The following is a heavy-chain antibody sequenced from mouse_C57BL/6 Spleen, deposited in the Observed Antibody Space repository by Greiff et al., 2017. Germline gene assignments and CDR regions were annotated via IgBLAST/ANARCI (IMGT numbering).Heavy chain of an antibody. CDR3: ARSPNYYDYDGYVDV. V-gene: IGHV1-18*01. CDR1: GYTFTDYN. J-gene: IGHJ1*03. CDR2: INPNNGGT. D-gene: IGHD2-4*01. Sequence: EVQLQQSGPELVKPGASVKIPCKASGYTFTDYNMDWVKQSHGKSLEWIGDINPNNGGTIYNQKFKGKATLTVDKSSSTAYMELRSLTSEDTAVYYCARSPNYYDYDGYVDVWGTGTTVTVSS.